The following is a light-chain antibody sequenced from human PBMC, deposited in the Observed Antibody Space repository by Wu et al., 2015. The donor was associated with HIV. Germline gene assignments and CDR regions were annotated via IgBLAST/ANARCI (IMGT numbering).Light chain of an antibody. CDR2: DTS. Sequence: EIVMTQSPATLSLSPGERATLSCRASQSVSSYLAWYQQKPGQAPRLLIYDTSNRATGIPARFSGSGSVTDFTLTISRLDPEDFAVYYCQQYGSSPRTFGQGTKVEIK. CDR1: QSVSSY. V-gene: IGKV3-20*01. CDR3: QQYGSSPRT. J-gene: IGKJ1*01.